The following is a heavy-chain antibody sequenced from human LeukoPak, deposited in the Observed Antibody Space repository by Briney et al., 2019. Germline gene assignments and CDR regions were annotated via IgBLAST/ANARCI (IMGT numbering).Heavy chain of an antibody. J-gene: IGHJ4*02. CDR1: GGSFSGYY. D-gene: IGHD4-23*01. Sequence: TSETLSLTCAVYGGSFSGYYWSWIRQPPGKGLEWIGEIYHSGSTNYNPSLKSRVTISLDTSKNQFSLKLSSVTAADTAVYYCASPGPDYGGNSPFDFWGQGTLVTVSS. CDR3: ASPGPDYGGNSPFDF. CDR2: IYHSGST. V-gene: IGHV4-34*01.